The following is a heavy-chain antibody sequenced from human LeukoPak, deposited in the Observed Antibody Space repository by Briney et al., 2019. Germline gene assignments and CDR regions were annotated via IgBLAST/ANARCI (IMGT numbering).Heavy chain of an antibody. Sequence: GGSLRLSCSASGFTFSSYVMHWVRQAPGKGLEYVSAIGNNGGSTYYADSVKGRFIISRDNSRNTLYLQMSSLRVEDTAVYYCVVGGSPGYWGQGTLVTVSS. CDR2: IGNNGGST. V-gene: IGHV3-64D*06. J-gene: IGHJ4*02. CDR3: VVGGSPGY. CDR1: GFTFSSYV. D-gene: IGHD2-15*01.